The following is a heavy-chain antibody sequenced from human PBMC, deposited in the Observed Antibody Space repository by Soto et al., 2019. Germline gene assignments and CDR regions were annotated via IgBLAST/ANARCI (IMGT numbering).Heavy chain of an antibody. Sequence: APVKGSGKASGYTFTSFGISSVRQAPGQGLEWMGWISAYNGNTNYAQKLQGRVTMTTDTSTSTAYMELRSLRSDDTAVYYCARSDSYYYDSSGYRPHYSHWGQGTLVTVS. D-gene: IGHD3-22*01. CDR1: GYTFTSFG. CDR3: ARSDSYYYDSSGYRPHYSH. V-gene: IGHV1-18*04. J-gene: IGHJ4*02. CDR2: ISAYNGNT.